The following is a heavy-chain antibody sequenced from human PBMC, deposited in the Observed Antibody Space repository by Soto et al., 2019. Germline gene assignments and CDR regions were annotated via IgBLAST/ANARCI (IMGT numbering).Heavy chain of an antibody. D-gene: IGHD4-17*01. Sequence: VSCKASGYTFTSYDINWVRQAPGQGLEWMGGIIPIFGTANYAQKFQGRVTITADESTSTAYMELSSLRSEDTAVYYCARGPPSLYGDYRDAFDIWGQGTMVTVSS. CDR2: IIPIFGTA. V-gene: IGHV1-69*01. CDR1: GYTFTSYD. CDR3: ARGPPSLYGDYRDAFDI. J-gene: IGHJ3*02.